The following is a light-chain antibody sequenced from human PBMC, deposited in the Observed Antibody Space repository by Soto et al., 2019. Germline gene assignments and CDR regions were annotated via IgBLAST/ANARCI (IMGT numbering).Light chain of an antibody. CDR1: SIDIAPYNY. J-gene: IGLJ1*01. Sequence: QSALAQPASVSGSPGQSLTISRTGTSIDIAPYNYVSWYQQHPGKAPKLIIYEVSYRPSGISNRFSGSKSGNTASLTISGLQAEDEADYYCSSYTSSTNYVFGTGTKVTV. CDR3: SSYTSSTNYV. CDR2: EVS. V-gene: IGLV2-14*01.